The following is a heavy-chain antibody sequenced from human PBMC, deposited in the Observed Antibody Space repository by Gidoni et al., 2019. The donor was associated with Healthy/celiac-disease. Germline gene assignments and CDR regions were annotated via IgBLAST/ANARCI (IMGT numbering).Heavy chain of an antibody. J-gene: IGHJ6*02. V-gene: IGHV4-59*01. CDR3: ARDDFWSGYGMDV. CDR2: IYYSGST. Sequence: QVQLQESGPGLVKPSETLSLTCTVSGGSISSYYWRWIRQPPGKGLEWIGYIYYSGSTNYNPSLKSRVTISVDTSKNQFSLKLSSVTAADTAVYYCARDDFWSGYGMDVWGQGTTVTVSS. D-gene: IGHD3-3*01. CDR1: GGSISSYY.